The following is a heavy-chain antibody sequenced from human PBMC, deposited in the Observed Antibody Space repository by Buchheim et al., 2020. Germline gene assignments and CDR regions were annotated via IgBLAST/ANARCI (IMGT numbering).Heavy chain of an antibody. CDR3: ARLGWNYYYYMDV. Sequence: QVQPVESGGGLVKPGGSLRLSCAASGFTFSDYYMSWIRQAPGKGLEWVSYISSSCSTIYYADPVKGRFTIPRDNAKNSPYLQMNGVKAEDTAVYYCARLGWNYYYYMDVWGKGTT. D-gene: IGHD6-19*01. J-gene: IGHJ6*03. V-gene: IGHV3-11*01. CDR1: GFTFSDYY. CDR2: ISSSCSTI.